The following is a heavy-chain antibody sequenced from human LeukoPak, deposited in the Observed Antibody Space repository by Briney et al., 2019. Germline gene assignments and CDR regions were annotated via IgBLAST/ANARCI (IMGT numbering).Heavy chain of an antibody. CDR1: GVSIGTYY. J-gene: IGHJ4*02. V-gene: IGHV4-59*08. D-gene: IGHD4-17*01. Sequence: SETLSLTCSVSGVSIGTYYWGWVRQPPGKGLEWIGYINYRGTTSYNRSLKSRVTISVDTSKNQFFLNLMSATAADTAVYYCARLEDYVLEYWGLGTLVTVSS. CDR3: ARLEDYVLEY. CDR2: INYRGTT.